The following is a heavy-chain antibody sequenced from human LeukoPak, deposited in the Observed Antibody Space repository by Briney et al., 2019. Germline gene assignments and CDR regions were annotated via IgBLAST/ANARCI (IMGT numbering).Heavy chain of an antibody. J-gene: IGHJ4*02. D-gene: IGHD5-18*01. V-gene: IGHV1-2*02. CDR1: GYTLTGYY. CDR2: INPNSGGT. CDR3: AREDRGYSYGPRLPPTSYYFDY. Sequence: ASVKVSCKASGYTLTGYYMHWVRQAPGQGLEWMGWINPNSGGTNYAQKFQGRVTMTRDTSISTAYMELSRLRSDDTAVYYCAREDRGYSYGPRLPPTSYYFDYWGQGTLVTVSS.